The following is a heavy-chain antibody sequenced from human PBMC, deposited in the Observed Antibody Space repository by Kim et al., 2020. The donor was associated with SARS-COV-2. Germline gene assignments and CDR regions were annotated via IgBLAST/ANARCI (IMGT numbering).Heavy chain of an antibody. J-gene: IGHJ4*02. CDR2: ISAYNGNT. D-gene: IGHD3-22*01. V-gene: IGHV1-18*01. CDR1: GYTFTSYG. CDR3: ARERYYYDSSGYYHSPYFDY. Sequence: ASVKVSCKASGYTFTSYGISWVRQAPGQGLEWMGWISAYNGNTNYAQKLQGRVTMTTDTSTSTAYMELRSLRSDDTAVYYCARERYYYDSSGYYHSPYFDYWGQGNMVTVSS.